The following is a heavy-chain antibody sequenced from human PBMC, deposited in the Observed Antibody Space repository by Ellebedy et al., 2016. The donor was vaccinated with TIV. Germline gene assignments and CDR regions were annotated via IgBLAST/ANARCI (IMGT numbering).Heavy chain of an antibody. CDR1: GGSISSGGYF. CDR3: ARAQGYSMDLRYFDY. D-gene: IGHD2/OR15-2a*01. V-gene: IGHV4-31*03. J-gene: IGHJ4*02. CDR2: IFYSGST. Sequence: SETLSLXCTVSGGSISSGGYFWSWIRQHPGKGLEWIGYIFYSGSTYYNPSLKSRLTISLDTSENQFSLELSSVTAADTAVYYCARAQGYSMDLRYFDYWGQGTLITVSS.